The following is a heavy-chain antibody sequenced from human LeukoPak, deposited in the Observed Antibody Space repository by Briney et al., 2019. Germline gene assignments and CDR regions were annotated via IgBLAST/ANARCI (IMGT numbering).Heavy chain of an antibody. V-gene: IGHV4-59*08. CDR3: ASNKGQWLFSD. D-gene: IGHD6-19*01. CDR2: IFYSGST. Sequence: KPSETLSLTCTVSGGSISSYYWNWIRQPPGKGLEWIGNIFYSGSTNYNPFLKSRVTISVDTSKNQFSLRLSSVTAADTAVYYCASNKGQWLFSDWGQGTLVTVSS. CDR1: GGSISSYY. J-gene: IGHJ4*02.